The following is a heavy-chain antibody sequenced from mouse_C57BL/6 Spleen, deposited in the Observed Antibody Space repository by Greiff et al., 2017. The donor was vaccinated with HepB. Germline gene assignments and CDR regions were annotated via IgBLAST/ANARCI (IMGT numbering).Heavy chain of an antibody. CDR3: ARSAPTGYYAMDY. CDR1: GYTFTDYY. Sequence: QVQLQQSGAELVRPGASVKLSCKASGYTFTDYYINWVKQRPGQGLEWIARIYPGSGNTYYNEKFKGKATLTAEKSSSTAYMQLSSLTSEDSAVYFCARSAPTGYYAMDYWGQGTSVTVSS. D-gene: IGHD4-1*02. V-gene: IGHV1-76*01. J-gene: IGHJ4*01. CDR2: IYPGSGNT.